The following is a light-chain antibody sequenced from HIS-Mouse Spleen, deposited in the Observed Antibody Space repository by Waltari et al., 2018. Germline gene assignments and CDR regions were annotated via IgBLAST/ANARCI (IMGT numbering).Light chain of an antibody. J-gene: IGKJ2*01. V-gene: IGKV3-11*01. CDR2: DAS. CDR3: QQRSNWPL. Sequence: EIVLTQSPATLSLSPGERATLTCRASQRVSSYLAWYQQNPGQAPRLLIYDASNRATGIPARFSGSGSGTDFTLTISSLEPEDFAVYYCQQRSNWPLFGQGTKLEIK. CDR1: QRVSSY.